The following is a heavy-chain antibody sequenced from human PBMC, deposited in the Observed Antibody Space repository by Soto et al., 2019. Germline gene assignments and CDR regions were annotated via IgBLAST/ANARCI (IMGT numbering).Heavy chain of an antibody. CDR1: GFTFSSYD. J-gene: IGHJ6*02. D-gene: IGHD3-10*01. V-gene: IGHV3-13*01. Sequence: GGSLRLSCAASGFTFSSYDMHWVRQATGKGLEWVSAIGTAGDTYYPGSVKGRFTISRENAKNSLYLQMNSLRAGDTAVYYCARSITMVRGVIIPTYGMDAWGQGTTVTVSS. CDR3: ARSITMVRGVIIPTYGMDA. CDR2: IGTAGDT.